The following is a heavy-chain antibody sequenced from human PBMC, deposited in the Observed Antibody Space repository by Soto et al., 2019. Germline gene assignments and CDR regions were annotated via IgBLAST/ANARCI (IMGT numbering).Heavy chain of an antibody. CDR3: ARGESIAAAGYYYYYGMDV. CDR2: IIPIFGTA. CDR1: GGPFSSHA. D-gene: IGHD6-13*01. Sequence: SVKVSCKASGGPFSSHAISRVRQAPGQRLEWMGGIIPIFGTANYAQKFQGRVTITADESTSTAYMELSSLRSEDTAVYYCARGESIAAAGYYYYYGMDVWGQGTTVTVSS. J-gene: IGHJ6*02. V-gene: IGHV1-69*13.